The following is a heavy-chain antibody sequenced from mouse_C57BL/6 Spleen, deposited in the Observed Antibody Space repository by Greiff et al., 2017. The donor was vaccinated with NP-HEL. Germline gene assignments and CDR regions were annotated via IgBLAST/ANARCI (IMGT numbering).Heavy chain of an antibody. CDR3: ARDMDYGGSYGGGMDY. V-gene: IGHV1-69*01. Sequence: QVQLQQPGAELVMPGASVKLSCKASGYTFTSYWMHWVKQRPGQGLEWIGEIDPSDSYTNYNQKFKGKSTLTVDTSSRTAYMQLSSLTSEDLAVYYCARDMDYGGSYGGGMDYWGQGTSVTVSS. J-gene: IGHJ4*01. D-gene: IGHD1-1*01. CDR2: IDPSDSYT. CDR1: GYTFTSYW.